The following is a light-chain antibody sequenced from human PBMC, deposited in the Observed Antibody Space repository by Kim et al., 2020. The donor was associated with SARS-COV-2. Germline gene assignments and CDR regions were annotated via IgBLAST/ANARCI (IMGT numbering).Light chain of an antibody. V-gene: IGKV3-11*01. Sequence: SPGERATLTCRASQDVGTHLGWYQQKPGRAPRLLLHDASNRATGIPARFRGSGSGTEFTLSISSLEPEDVAVYYCQQRSNWPITFGQGTRLEIK. J-gene: IGKJ5*01. CDR3: QQRSNWPIT. CDR2: DAS. CDR1: QDVGTH.